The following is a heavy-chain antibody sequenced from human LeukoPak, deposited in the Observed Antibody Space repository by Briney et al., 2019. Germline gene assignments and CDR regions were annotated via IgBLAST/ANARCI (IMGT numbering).Heavy chain of an antibody. CDR3: ARPLHKLAPMDV. D-gene: IGHD1-1*01. Sequence: SETLSLTCTVSGYSISSGYYWGWIRQPPGKGLEWIGSIYHSGSTYYNPSLKSRVTISIDTSNNQSSLKLRSVTAADTAVYYCARPLHKLAPMDVWGKGTTVTISS. V-gene: IGHV4-38-2*02. CDR1: GYSISSGYY. CDR2: IYHSGST. J-gene: IGHJ6*04.